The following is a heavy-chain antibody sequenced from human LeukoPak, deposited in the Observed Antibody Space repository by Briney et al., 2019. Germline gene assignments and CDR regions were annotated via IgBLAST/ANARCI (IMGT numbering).Heavy chain of an antibody. Sequence: PGGSLRLSCAASGFTVSSNYMSWVRQAPGKGLEWVSVIYSGGSTYYADSVKGRFTISRHNSKNTLYLQMNSLRPQDTAVYYCARDLVVGTTKRDYWGQETLVTVSS. V-gene: IGHV3-53*04. CDR3: ARDLVVGTTKRDY. CDR2: IYSGGST. J-gene: IGHJ4*02. D-gene: IGHD1-26*01. CDR1: GFTVSSNY.